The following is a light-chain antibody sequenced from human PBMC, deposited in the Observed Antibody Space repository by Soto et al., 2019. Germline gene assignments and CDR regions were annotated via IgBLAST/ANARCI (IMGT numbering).Light chain of an antibody. CDR3: QQTRAFPRT. V-gene: IGKV1-12*01. J-gene: IGKJ2*01. CDR2: GAS. Sequence: DIQMTQSPSSVSASVGDRVTITCRASQDIGNFLAWYQQTPGKAPKLLIHGASSLYRGVASRFSGGGTGTDFTLTILSLQPEDFATYYCQQTRAFPRTFGQGTMVDVK. CDR1: QDIGNF.